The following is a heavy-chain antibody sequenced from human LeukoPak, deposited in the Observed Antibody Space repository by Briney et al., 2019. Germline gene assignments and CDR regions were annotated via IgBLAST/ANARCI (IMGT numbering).Heavy chain of an antibody. Sequence: GGSLRLSCAASGFTFSKYWMTWVRQAPGKGLEWVAHINQDGSKEYYMDSVKARFTISRDNAKNSLSLQINSLRAGDTAVYYCVRDGGVSGYDLLDYWGQGTLVTVSS. CDR2: INQDGSKE. D-gene: IGHD5-12*01. CDR3: VRDGGVSGYDLLDY. J-gene: IGHJ4*02. V-gene: IGHV3-7*01. CDR1: GFTFSKYW.